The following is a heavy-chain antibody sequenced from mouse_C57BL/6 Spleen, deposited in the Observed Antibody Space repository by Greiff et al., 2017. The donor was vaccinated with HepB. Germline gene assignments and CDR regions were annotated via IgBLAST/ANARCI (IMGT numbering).Heavy chain of an antibody. V-gene: IGHV1-64*01. J-gene: IGHJ1*03. Sequence: QVQLQQPGAELVKPGASVKLSCKASGYTFTSYWMHWVKQRPGQGLEWIGMIHPNSGSTNYNEKFKSKATLTVDKSSSTAYMQLSSLTSEDSAVYYCARRGITTVVTPGYWYFDVWGTGTTVTVSS. D-gene: IGHD1-1*01. CDR2: IHPNSGST. CDR1: GYTFTSYW. CDR3: ARRGITTVVTPGYWYFDV.